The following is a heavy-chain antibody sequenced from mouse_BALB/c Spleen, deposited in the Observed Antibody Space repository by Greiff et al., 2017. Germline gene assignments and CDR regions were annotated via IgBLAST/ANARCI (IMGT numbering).Heavy chain of an antibody. CDR3: ARGYDYRFAY. J-gene: IGHJ3*01. Sequence: EVQLVESGGGLVQPGGSRKLSCAASGFTFSSFGMHWVRQAPEKGLEWVAYISSGSSTIYYADTVKGRFTISRDNPKNTLFLQMTSLKSEDTAMYYCARGYDYRFAYWGQGTLVTVSA. D-gene: IGHD2-4*01. CDR2: ISSGSSTI. CDR1: GFTFSSFG. V-gene: IGHV5-17*02.